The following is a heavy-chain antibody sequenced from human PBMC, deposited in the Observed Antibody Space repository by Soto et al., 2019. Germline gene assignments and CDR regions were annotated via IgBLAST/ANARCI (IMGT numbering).Heavy chain of an antibody. CDR1: GGTFSTCG. Sequence: QVQLVQSGAEVKKTGSSVKVSCKTSGGTFSTCGISWVRQAPGQGLEWMGGIIPFFGTAEYSQKFEDRITITADESTNTVYMDLRSLTSEDTAIYYCARTAPMDAGDKYYYDFWGQGALVTVSS. D-gene: IGHD3-16*01. CDR3: ARTAPMDAGDKYYYDF. V-gene: IGHV1-69*01. J-gene: IGHJ4*02. CDR2: IIPFFGTA.